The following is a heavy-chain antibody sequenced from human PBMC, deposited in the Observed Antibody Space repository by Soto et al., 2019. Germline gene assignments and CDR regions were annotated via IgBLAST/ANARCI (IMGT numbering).Heavy chain of an antibody. CDR2: IYYSGST. J-gene: IGHJ4*02. D-gene: IGHD3-16*02. CDR3: ARGFRSPVDY. CDR1: GGSISSYY. V-gene: IGHV4-59*08. Sequence: PSETLSLTCTVSGGSISSYYWSWIRQPPGKGLEWIGYIYYSGSTYYNPSLKSRVTISVGTSKFQFSLNLSSVTAADTAVYYCARGFRSPVDYWGQGTLVTSPQ.